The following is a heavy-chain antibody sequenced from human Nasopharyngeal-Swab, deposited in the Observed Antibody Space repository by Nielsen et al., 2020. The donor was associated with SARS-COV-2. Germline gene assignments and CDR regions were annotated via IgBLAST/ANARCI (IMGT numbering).Heavy chain of an antibody. D-gene: IGHD3-3*01. CDR1: GFTFGNYA. V-gene: IGHV3-23*01. Sequence: GEALKISCAASGFTFGNYAMSWVRQAPGTGLEWVSVITGRLGDTYYGDSVKGRFTISRDNAKNSLFLQMNSLRAEDTAVYYCARDRTDYDFWSHYYTYYLDFWGQGTLVTVSS. CDR2: ITGRLGDT. CDR3: ARDRTDYDFWSHYYTYYLDF. J-gene: IGHJ4*02.